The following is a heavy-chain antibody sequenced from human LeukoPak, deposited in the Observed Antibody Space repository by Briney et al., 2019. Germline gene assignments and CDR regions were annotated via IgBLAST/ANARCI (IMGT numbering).Heavy chain of an antibody. D-gene: IGHD2-2*01. Sequence: GVSVKVSCKASRYTFTNYYIHWVRQAPGQGLEWMGIINPSGGRTSYAQKFQGRVTMTRDTSTSTVYMDLSSLRSEDTALYYCARDSPVSTRPFDIWGQGTMVTVSS. J-gene: IGHJ3*02. CDR3: ARDSPVSTRPFDI. V-gene: IGHV1-46*01. CDR1: RYTFTNYY. CDR2: INPSGGRT.